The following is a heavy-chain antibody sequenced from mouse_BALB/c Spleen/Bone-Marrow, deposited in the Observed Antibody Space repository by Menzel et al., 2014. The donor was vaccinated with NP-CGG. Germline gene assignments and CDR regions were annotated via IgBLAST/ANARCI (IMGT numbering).Heavy chain of an antibody. CDR2: ISDGGSYT. D-gene: IGHD1-1*01. Sequence: EVKLVESGGGLVKPGGSLKLSCAASGFTFSDYYMYWVRQTPEKRLEWVATISDGGSYTYYPDSVKGRFTISRDNAKNXLYLQMSSLKSEDTAMYYCVLRWFAYWGQGTLVTVSA. J-gene: IGHJ3*01. CDR3: VLRWFAY. V-gene: IGHV5-4*02. CDR1: GFTFSDYY.